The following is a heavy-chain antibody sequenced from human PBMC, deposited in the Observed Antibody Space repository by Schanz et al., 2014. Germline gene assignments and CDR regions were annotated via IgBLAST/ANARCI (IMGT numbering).Heavy chain of an antibody. CDR1: GSSISPYY. CDR2: IYYNGRP. D-gene: IGHD3-16*01. J-gene: IGHJ4*02. V-gene: IGHV4-59*08. Sequence: QVQLQESGPGLVKPSETLSLTCTISGSSISPYYWSWIRQPPGKGLEWVGYIYYNGRPNNNPSLKSRVTISLAPSKTQFPRRLRSGTAADTAVYYCARHWGYDPSPFFDYWGQGTLVTVSS. CDR3: ARHWGYDPSPFFDY.